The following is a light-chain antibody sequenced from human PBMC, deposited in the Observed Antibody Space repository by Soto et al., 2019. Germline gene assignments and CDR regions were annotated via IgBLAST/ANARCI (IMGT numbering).Light chain of an antibody. CDR2: AAS. Sequence: DIQLTQSPSFLSASVGDRVTITCRASQGISSYLAWYQQKPGKAPKLLIYAASTFQSGVPSRFSGSGSGTEFTLTISSLQPEDFATYYCQQRNSYPWTFGQGTKVEIK. J-gene: IGKJ1*01. V-gene: IGKV1-9*01. CDR3: QQRNSYPWT. CDR1: QGISSY.